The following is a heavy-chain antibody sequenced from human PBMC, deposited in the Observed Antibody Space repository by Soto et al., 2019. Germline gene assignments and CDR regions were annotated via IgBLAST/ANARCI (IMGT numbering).Heavy chain of an antibody. Sequence: ASVKVSCKASGYTFTSYGISWVRQAPGQGLEWMGWISAYNGNTNYAQKLQGRVTMTTDTSTSTAYMELRSLRSDDTAVYYCARASQFYCSGGSCYSDWFDPWGQGTLVTVSS. CDR2: ISAYNGNT. CDR1: GYTFTSYG. D-gene: IGHD2-15*01. J-gene: IGHJ5*02. CDR3: ARASQFYCSGGSCYSDWFDP. V-gene: IGHV1-18*01.